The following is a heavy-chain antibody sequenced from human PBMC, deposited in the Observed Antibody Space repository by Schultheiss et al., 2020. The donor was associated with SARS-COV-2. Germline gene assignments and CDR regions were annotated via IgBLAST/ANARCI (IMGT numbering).Heavy chain of an antibody. D-gene: IGHD3-10*01. CDR1: FSSYA. Sequence: GGSLRLSCAASFSSYAMNWVRQAPGKGLEWVSSISSSSSYIYYADSVKGRFTISRDNAKNSLYLQMNSLRAEDTAVYYCARDRDYYYYMDVWGKGTTVTVSS. CDR3: ARDRDYYYYMDV. J-gene: IGHJ6*03. CDR2: ISSSSSYI. V-gene: IGHV3-21*01.